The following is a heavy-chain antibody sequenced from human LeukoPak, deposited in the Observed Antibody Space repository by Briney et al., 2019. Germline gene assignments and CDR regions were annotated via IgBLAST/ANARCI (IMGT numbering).Heavy chain of an antibody. V-gene: IGHV4-4*07. CDR1: GDSISSSY. CDR2: IYISGST. D-gene: IGHD5-12*01. J-gene: IGHJ4*02. CDR3: ARERDEVAAIRFDY. Sequence: SETLSLTCTVSGDSISSSYWSWIRQPAGKGLEYIGRIYISGSTNYNPSLKSRVTTSLDTSKNQFSLKLTSVTAADTAVYYCARERDEVAAIRFDYWGRGTLVTVSS.